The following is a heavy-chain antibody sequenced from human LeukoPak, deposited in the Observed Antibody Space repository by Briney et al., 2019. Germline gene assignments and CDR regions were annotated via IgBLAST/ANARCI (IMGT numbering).Heavy chain of an antibody. D-gene: IGHD1-1*01. CDR2: IIPIFGTA. J-gene: IGHJ3*02. CDR3: ARDGTTGTTVAFDI. CDR1: GGTFSSYA. Sequence: ASVKVSCKASGGTFSSYAISWVRQAPGQGLEWMGGIIPIFGTANYAQKFQGRVTITTDESTSPAYMELSSLRSEDTAVYYCARDGTTGTTVAFDIWGQGTMVTVSS. V-gene: IGHV1-69*05.